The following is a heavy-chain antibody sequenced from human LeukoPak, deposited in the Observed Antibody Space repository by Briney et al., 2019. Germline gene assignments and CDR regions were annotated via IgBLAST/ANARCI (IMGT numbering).Heavy chain of an antibody. CDR1: GFTLSSYA. CDR2: ISYDGSNK. J-gene: IGHJ4*02. Sequence: PGRSLRLSCAASGFTLSSYAMHWVRQAPGKGLEWVAVISYDGSNKYYADSVKGRFTISRDNSKNTLYLQMNSLRAEDTAVYYCARVSGDYDTLDYWGQGTLVTVSS. CDR3: ARVSGDYDTLDY. V-gene: IGHV3-30-3*01. D-gene: IGHD3-22*01.